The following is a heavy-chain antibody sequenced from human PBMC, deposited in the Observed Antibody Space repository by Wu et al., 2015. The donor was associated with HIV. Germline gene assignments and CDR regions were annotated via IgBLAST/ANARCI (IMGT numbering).Heavy chain of an antibody. J-gene: IGHJ4*01. Sequence: QVQLVQSGAEVKKPGSSVKVSCKASGGTFSNYGISWVRQAPGQGLEWMGGIIPTFGTANYAQKFQGRVTKFYRGRNHEPQPTWRWSRADKSEETRPCYYCASERWTKILEKNFEIYWGQDPWSPSPQ. CDR3: ASERWTKILEKNFEIY. CDR2: IIPTFGTA. D-gene: IGHD3-3*01. V-gene: IGHV1-69*01. CDR1: GGTFSNYG.